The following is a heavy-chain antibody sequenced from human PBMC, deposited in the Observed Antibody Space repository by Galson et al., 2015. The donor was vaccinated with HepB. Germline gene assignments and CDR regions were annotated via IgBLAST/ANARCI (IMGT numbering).Heavy chain of an antibody. CDR2: ITGSSGLT. CDR3: ARPRGDSFNMVRGLS. Sequence: SLRLSCAASGFTFTSYAMSWVRQGPGRRLEWVSTITGSSGLTNYADSVKGRFTVSRDNSKNTLFLRMSSLRVEDTGVYYCARPRGDSFNMVRGLSWGQGILVTVS. V-gene: IGHV3-23*01. D-gene: IGHD3-10*01. J-gene: IGHJ5*02. CDR1: GFTFTSYA.